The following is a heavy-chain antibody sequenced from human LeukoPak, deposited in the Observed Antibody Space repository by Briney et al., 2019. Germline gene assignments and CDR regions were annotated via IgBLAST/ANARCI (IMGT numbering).Heavy chain of an antibody. J-gene: IGHJ4*02. CDR2: INHSGST. D-gene: IGHD5-12*01. CDR3: AASSTGSGYPYRSYYFDY. Sequence: SETLSLTCAVYGGSFSGYYGSWIRQPPGKGLEWIGEINHSGSTNYNPSLKSRVTISVDTSKNQFSLKLSSVTAADTAVYYCAASSTGSGYPYRSYYFDYWGQGTLATVSS. V-gene: IGHV4-34*01. CDR1: GGSFSGYY.